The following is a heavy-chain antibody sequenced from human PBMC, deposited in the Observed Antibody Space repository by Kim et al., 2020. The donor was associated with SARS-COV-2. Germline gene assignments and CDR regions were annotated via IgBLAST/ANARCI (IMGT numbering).Heavy chain of an antibody. Sequence: SETLSLTCTVSGGSISSGGYYWSWIRQHPGKGLEWIGYIYYSGSTYYNPSLKSRVTISVDTSKNQFSLKLSSVTAADTAVYYCARDKNYYGSGINAFDIWGQGTMVTVSS. J-gene: IGHJ3*02. V-gene: IGHV4-31*03. CDR2: IYYSGST. CDR3: ARDKNYYGSGINAFDI. CDR1: GGSISSGGYY. D-gene: IGHD3-10*01.